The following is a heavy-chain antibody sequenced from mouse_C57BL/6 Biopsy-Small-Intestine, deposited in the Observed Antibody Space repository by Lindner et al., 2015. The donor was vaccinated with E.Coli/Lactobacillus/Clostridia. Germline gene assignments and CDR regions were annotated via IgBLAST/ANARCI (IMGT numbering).Heavy chain of an antibody. V-gene: IGHV14-4*01. J-gene: IGHJ2*01. Sequence: VQLQESGAELVRPGAQSSCPAQLLAFNIKDDYMHWVEQRPEQGLEWIGRIDPANGDTKYAPKFQDKATITADTSSNTAYLQLSSLTSEDTAVYYCAHLLTWGQGTTLTVSS. CDR2: IDPANGDT. D-gene: IGHD1-1*01. CDR1: AFNIKDDY. CDR3: AHLLT.